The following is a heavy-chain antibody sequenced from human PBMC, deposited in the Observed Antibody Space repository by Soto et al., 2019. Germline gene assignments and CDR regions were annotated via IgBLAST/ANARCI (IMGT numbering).Heavy chain of an antibody. V-gene: IGHV3-23*01. CDR2: IRGSGDRT. CDR3: AKGYCSGGECYRALLDY. D-gene: IGHD2-8*02. J-gene: IGHJ4*02. Sequence: GGSLRLSCAASGFTFSSYAMSWVRQAPGKGLEWVSAIRGSGDRTYYADSVKGRFTISRDNSKNTVNLQMNSLRAEDTAVYYCAKGYCSGGECYRALLDYWGQGTLVTVSS. CDR1: GFTFSSYA.